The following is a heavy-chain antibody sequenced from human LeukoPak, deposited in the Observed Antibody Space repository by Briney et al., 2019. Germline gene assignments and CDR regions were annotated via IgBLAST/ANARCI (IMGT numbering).Heavy chain of an antibody. Sequence: SETLSLTCAVYGGSFSTYYWSWIRQSPGKGLEWIAEINHRGDTNYNPSVKSGVTISVDTFKNQFSLKVRSVTAADTAVYYCARGPTISETGYFDYWGQGTLVTVSS. CDR1: GGSFSTYY. V-gene: IGHV4-34*01. CDR3: ARGPTISETGYFDY. D-gene: IGHD1-1*01. CDR2: INHRGDT. J-gene: IGHJ4*03.